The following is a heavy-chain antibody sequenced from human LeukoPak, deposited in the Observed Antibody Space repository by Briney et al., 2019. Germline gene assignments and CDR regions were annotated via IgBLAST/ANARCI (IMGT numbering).Heavy chain of an antibody. J-gene: IGHJ3*02. CDR1: GFTFSSYS. CDR3: ARGSGTPVDAFDI. D-gene: IGHD1-26*01. CDR2: ISSSSSYI. Sequence: GGSLRLSCAASGFTFSSYSMNWVRQAPGKGLEWVSSISSSSSYIYYADSVKGRFTISRDNAKNSLYLQMNSLRAEDTAVYYCARGSGTPVDAFDIWGQGTMVTVSS. V-gene: IGHV3-21*01.